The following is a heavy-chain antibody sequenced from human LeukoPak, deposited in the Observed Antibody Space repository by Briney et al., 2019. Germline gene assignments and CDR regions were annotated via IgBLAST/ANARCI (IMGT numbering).Heavy chain of an antibody. CDR2: IYPGDSDT. Sequence: GESLKISCKGSGYNFANYWIGWVRQMPGRSLEWMGIIYPGDSDTRYSPSFQGQVTISADKSINTAYLQWSSLKASDTAMFYCATSESQTKFDYWGQGTLVTVSS. D-gene: IGHD1/OR15-1a*01. V-gene: IGHV5-51*01. CDR1: GYNFANYW. CDR3: ATSESQTKFDY. J-gene: IGHJ4*02.